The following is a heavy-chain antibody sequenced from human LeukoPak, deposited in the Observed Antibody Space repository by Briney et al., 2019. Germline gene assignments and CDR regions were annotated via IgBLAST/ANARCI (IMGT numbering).Heavy chain of an antibody. Sequence: ASVKVSCKASVYSFTGYYMHWVRQAPGQGLDWMGWINPNSGGTNYAQKFQGRVTMTRDTSISTAYMELSRLRSDDTAVYYCARNVVGATTFDYWGQGTLVTVSS. J-gene: IGHJ4*02. CDR3: ARNVVGATTFDY. V-gene: IGHV1-2*02. CDR1: VYSFTGYY. CDR2: INPNSGGT. D-gene: IGHD1-26*01.